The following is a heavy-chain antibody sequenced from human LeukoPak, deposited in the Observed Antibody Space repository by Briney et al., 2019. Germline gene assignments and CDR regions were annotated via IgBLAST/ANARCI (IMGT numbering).Heavy chain of an antibody. V-gene: IGHV3-66*01. J-gene: IGHJ4*02. CDR1: GFTVSSNY. CDR3: ARGQQLEYFDY. D-gene: IGHD6-13*01. CDR2: IYSGGST. Sequence: GGSLRLSCAASGFTVSSNYMSWVRQARGKGLEWVSVIYSGGSTYYADSVKGRFTISRDNSKNTLYLQMNSLRAEDTAVYYCARGQQLEYFDYWGQGTLVTVSS.